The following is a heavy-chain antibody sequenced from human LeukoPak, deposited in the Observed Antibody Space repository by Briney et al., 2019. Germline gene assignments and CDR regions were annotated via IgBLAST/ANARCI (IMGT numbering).Heavy chain of an antibody. V-gene: IGHV3-21*01. Sequence: GGSLRLSCAASGFTFSSYGMHWVRQAPDKGLEWVSAISSSSSYIYYADSIKGRFTISRDNAENSLYLQMNSLRAVDTAVYFCARGEEKATITALDSWGQGTLVTVSS. CDR2: ISSSSSYI. J-gene: IGHJ4*02. CDR1: GFTFSSYG. CDR3: ARGEEKATITALDS. D-gene: IGHD5-24*01.